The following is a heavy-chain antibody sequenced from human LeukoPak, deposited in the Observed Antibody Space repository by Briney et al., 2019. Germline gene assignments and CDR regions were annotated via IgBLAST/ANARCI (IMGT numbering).Heavy chain of an antibody. Sequence: PGGSLRLSCAASGFTFSSYGMHWVRQAPGKGLEWVAVIWYDGSNKYYADSVKSRFTISRDNSKNTLYLQMNSLRAEDTAVYYCARDRYSYGDDAFDIWGQGTMVTVSS. D-gene: IGHD5-18*01. CDR3: ARDRYSYGDDAFDI. J-gene: IGHJ3*02. V-gene: IGHV3-33*01. CDR2: IWYDGSNK. CDR1: GFTFSSYG.